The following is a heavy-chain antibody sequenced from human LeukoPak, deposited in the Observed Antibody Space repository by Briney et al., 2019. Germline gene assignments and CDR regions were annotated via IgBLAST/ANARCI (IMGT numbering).Heavy chain of an antibody. CDR1: GFTFSSYA. CDR2: ISGSGGST. D-gene: IGHD2-21*01. V-gene: IGHV3-23*01. CDR3: AKCRGVNAPDPISYYYYYMDV. J-gene: IGHJ6*03. Sequence: GSLRLSCAASGFTFSSYAMSWVRQAPGKGLEWVSAISGSGGSTYYADSVKGRFTISRDNSKNTLYLQMNSLRAEDTAVYYCAKCRGVNAPDPISYYYYYMDVWGKGTTVTVSS.